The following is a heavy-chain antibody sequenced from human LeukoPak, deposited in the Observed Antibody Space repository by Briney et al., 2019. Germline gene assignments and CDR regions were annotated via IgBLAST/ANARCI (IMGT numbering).Heavy chain of an antibody. J-gene: IGHJ4*02. CDR2: ISGSGGST. CDR1: GFTFSSYA. CDR3: AKDRAWIQLWFDY. Sequence: GGSLRLSCAASGFTFSSYAMSWVRQAPGKGLEWVSTISGSGGSTYYADSVKGRFTISRDNSKNTLYLQMNSLRAGDTAVYYCAKDRAWIQLWFDYWGQGTLVTVSS. V-gene: IGHV3-23*01. D-gene: IGHD5-18*01.